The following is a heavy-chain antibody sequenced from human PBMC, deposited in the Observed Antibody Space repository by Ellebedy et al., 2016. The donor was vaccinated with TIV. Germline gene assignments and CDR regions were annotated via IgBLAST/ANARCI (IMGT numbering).Heavy chain of an antibody. CDR3: ASDRMGSYEY. CDR2: INPKTGDI. CDR1: GYTFTSYG. V-gene: IGHV1-2*02. J-gene: IGHJ4*02. D-gene: IGHD3-10*01. Sequence: AASVKVSCKASGYTFTSYGISWVRQAPGQGLEWMGWINPKTGDIHYVQRFQGRVTMTRDTSITTVYMELDRLTSDDTAVYYCASDRMGSYEYWGQGTRVTVSS.